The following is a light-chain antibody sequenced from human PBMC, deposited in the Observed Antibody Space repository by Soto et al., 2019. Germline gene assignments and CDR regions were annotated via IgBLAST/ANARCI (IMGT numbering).Light chain of an antibody. V-gene: IGKV3-20*01. CDR1: QSVRSN. Sequence: EIGMTQSPATLSLSPGDRATLSCRASQSVRSNLAWYQQKPGQAHRLIIYGAYNRATGIPDRFSGSGSGTEFTLTIRRLEPEDFALYYCQKYGNSPPLTFGGGHKVDIK. CDR3: QKYGNSPPLT. J-gene: IGKJ4*01. CDR2: GAY.